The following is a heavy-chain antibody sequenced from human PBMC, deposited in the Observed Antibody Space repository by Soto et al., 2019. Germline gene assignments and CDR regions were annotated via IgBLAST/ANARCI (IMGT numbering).Heavy chain of an antibody. CDR2: IYYSGTT. Sequence: QVQLQESGPGLVKPSETLSLTCTVSGGSVRSGSYYWSWIRQPPGKGLEWIGYIYYSGTTSYNPYLESRVNISVDTSKNQFSLKMSSVTAADTAVHCCAIDGPYSYGNPNSGNGVDSWGQGTLLTVSS. D-gene: IGHD5-18*01. CDR3: AIDGPYSYGNPNSGNGVDS. V-gene: IGHV4-61*01. CDR1: GGSVRSGSYY. J-gene: IGHJ4*02.